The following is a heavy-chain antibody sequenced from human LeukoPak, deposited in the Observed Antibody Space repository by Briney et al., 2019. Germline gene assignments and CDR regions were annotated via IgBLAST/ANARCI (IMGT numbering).Heavy chain of an antibody. D-gene: IGHD3-10*01. Sequence: PGRSLRLSCAASGFTFSNYGMHWVRQAPGKGLEWVAVMSYDQGHQYYGDSVKGRFTISRGNSKNTLYLQMNSLRVDDAAVYYCARSYYFGSGTPAHFDFWGQGTLVTVSS. J-gene: IGHJ4*02. V-gene: IGHV3-30*03. CDR3: ARSYYFGSGTPAHFDF. CDR2: MSYDQGHQ. CDR1: GFTFSNYG.